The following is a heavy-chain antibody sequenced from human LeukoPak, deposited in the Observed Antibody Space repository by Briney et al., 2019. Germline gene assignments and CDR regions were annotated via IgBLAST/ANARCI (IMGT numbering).Heavy chain of an antibody. V-gene: IGHV3-23*01. Sequence: GGSLRLSCAASGFTFSSYGMHWVRQAPGKGLEWVSAISGSGDSTYYGDSMKGRFTISRDNSKNTLYLQMNSLRAEDTAVYYCAKTRPLDSSSWSHGDYWGQGTLVTVSS. CDR1: GFTFSSYG. J-gene: IGHJ4*02. CDR2: ISGSGDST. CDR3: AKTRPLDSSSWSHGDY. D-gene: IGHD6-13*01.